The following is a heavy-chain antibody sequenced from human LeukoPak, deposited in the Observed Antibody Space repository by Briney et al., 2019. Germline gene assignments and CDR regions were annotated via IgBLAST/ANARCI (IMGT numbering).Heavy chain of an antibody. CDR2: ISAGGRST. CDR1: GLTFSDYS. V-gene: IGHV3-23*01. CDR3: ANDAAGPEY. Sequence: GGSLRLSCAASGLTFSDYSMTWVRQAPGEGLLWVSCISAGGRSTYYADSVKGRFTISRDNARNTLYLQMNILRAEATAVSSCANDAAGPEYWGQGNLVTVSS. J-gene: IGHJ4*02. D-gene: IGHD6-13*01.